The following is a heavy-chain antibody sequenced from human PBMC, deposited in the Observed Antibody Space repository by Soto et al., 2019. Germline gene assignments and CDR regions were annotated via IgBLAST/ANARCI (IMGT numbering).Heavy chain of an antibody. D-gene: IGHD2-2*01. CDR3: ARVWAAAIGHHDAFDI. J-gene: IGHJ3*02. V-gene: IGHV1-69*01. CDR1: GGTFSSYA. Sequence: QLQLVQSGAEVKKPGSSVKVSCKSSGGTFSSYAFSWVRQAPRQWLEWMGGIIPIFGTANYAQKFQGRVTITADESTSTAYMELSSLRSEDTAVYNCARVWAAAIGHHDAFDIWGQGTMVTVSS. CDR2: IIPIFGTA.